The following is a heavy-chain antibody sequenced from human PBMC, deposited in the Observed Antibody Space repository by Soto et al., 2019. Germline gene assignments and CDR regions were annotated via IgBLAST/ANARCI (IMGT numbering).Heavy chain of an antibody. Sequence: QLQLQESGSGLVKPSQTLSLTCAVSGGSISSGGYSWSWIRQPPGKGLEWIGYIYHSGSTYYNPSLQSRVSISVDRSKNQFSLKLSSVTAADTAVYYCAREDYGGNTYGMDVWGQGTTVTVSS. J-gene: IGHJ6*02. V-gene: IGHV4-30-2*01. CDR2: IYHSGST. CDR1: GGSISSGGYS. CDR3: AREDYGGNTYGMDV. D-gene: IGHD4-17*01.